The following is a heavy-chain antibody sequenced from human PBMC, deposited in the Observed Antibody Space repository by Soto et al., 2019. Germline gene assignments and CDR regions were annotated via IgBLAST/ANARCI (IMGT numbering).Heavy chain of an antibody. CDR2: ISGSGDTT. Sequence: PGGSLRLSCAASGFTFSSYAMTWVRQAPGRGLEWVSAISGSGDTTYYADSVKGRFTISRDNSKNTLSLQMNSLRADDTAVYYCAKVKTWTYLDYWGQGXLVTVYS. CDR1: GFTFSSYA. V-gene: IGHV3-23*01. J-gene: IGHJ4*02. D-gene: IGHD5-12*01. CDR3: AKVKTWTYLDY.